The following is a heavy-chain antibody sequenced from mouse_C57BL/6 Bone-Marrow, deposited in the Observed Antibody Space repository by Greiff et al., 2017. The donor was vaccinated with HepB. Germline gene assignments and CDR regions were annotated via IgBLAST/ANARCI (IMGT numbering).Heavy chain of an antibody. J-gene: IGHJ2*01. D-gene: IGHD5-5*01. CDR1: GYTFTDYN. Sequence: EVKLQESGPELVKPGASVKMSCKASGYTFTDYNMHWVKQSHGKSLEWIGYINPNNGGTSYNQKFKGKATLTVNKSSSTAYMERRSLTSEDSAVYYCASWLSTSDDWGQGTTLTVSS. CDR2: INPNNGGT. CDR3: ASWLSTSDD. V-gene: IGHV1-22*01.